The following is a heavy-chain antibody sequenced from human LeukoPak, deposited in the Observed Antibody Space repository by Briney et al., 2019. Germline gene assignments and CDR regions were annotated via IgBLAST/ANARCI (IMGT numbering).Heavy chain of an antibody. V-gene: IGHV3-30*02. J-gene: IGHJ3*02. Sequence: GGSLRLSCAASGFTFSSYGMHWVRQAPGKGLEWVAFIRYDGSNKYYADSVKGRFTISRDNPKNTLYLQMNSLRAEDTAVYYCAKDPYDFWSGYYNGNAFDIWGQGTMVTVSS. CDR1: GFTFSSYG. CDR3: AKDPYDFWSGYYNGNAFDI. CDR2: IRYDGSNK. D-gene: IGHD3-3*01.